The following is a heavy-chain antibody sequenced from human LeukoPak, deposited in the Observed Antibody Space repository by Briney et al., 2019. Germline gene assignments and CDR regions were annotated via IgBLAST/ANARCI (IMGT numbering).Heavy chain of an antibody. CDR2: IIPILGIA. V-gene: IGHV1-69*04. D-gene: IGHD3-22*01. Sequence: SMKVSCKASGGTFSCYAISWGRHAPGQGLEWMGRIIPILGIANYAQKFQGRVTITADKSTSTANMELSSLRSEDTAVYYCARDILSPYDSSGSYFDYWGQGTLVTVSS. CDR3: ARDILSPYDSSGSYFDY. J-gene: IGHJ4*02. CDR1: GGTFSCYA.